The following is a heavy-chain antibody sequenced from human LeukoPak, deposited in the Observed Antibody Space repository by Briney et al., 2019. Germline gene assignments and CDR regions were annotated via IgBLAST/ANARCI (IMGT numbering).Heavy chain of an antibody. CDR3: ARGSSRFDY. CDR1: GFTFSTYA. CDR2: IGDTT. J-gene: IGHJ4*02. Sequence: GGSLRLSCAASGFTFSTYAMSWVRQAPGKGLEWVSAIGDTTYYVDSVKGRFTISRDNSKNTLYLQMNNLRGEDAAIYYCARGSSRFDYWGQGTLVTVPS. D-gene: IGHD6-6*01. V-gene: IGHV3-23*01.